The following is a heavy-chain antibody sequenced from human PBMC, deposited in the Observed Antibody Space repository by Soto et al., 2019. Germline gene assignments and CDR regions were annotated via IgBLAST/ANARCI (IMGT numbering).Heavy chain of an antibody. CDR2: IWYDGSDK. D-gene: IGHD2-8*02. CDR3: ARASGHFAY. CDR1: GFTFSTYG. Sequence: QVQLVESGGGVVQPGRSLRLSCAASGFTFSTYGMHWVRQAPGKGLEWVAVIWYDGSDKYYADSVKGRFPISRDNSENTLYLQMNSLRADDTAVYYCARASGHFAYWVQGTLVTVSS. V-gene: IGHV3-33*01. J-gene: IGHJ4*02.